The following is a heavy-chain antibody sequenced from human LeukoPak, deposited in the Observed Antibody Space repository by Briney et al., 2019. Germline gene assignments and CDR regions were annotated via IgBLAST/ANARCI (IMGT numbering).Heavy chain of an antibody. CDR1: GGSFSGYY. V-gene: IGHV4-34*01. Sequence: SETLSLTCAVYGGSFSGYYWSWIRQPPGKGLEWIGEINHSGSTNYNPSLKSRVTISVDTSKNQFSLKLSSVTAADTAVCYCARGRYCSSTSCYRRYFDYWGQGTLVTVSS. J-gene: IGHJ4*02. D-gene: IGHD2-2*02. CDR2: INHSGST. CDR3: ARGRYCSSTSCYRRYFDY.